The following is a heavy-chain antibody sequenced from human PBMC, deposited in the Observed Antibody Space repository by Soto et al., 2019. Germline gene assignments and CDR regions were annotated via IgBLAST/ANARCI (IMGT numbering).Heavy chain of an antibody. CDR1: GFTFGDYA. V-gene: IGHV3-49*03. CDR3: TRSAITIFGVVPRDNFDY. D-gene: IGHD3-3*01. J-gene: IGHJ4*02. Sequence: GGSLRLSCTASGFTFGDYAMSWFRQAPGKGLEWVGFIRSKAYGGTTEYAASVKGGFTISRDDSKSIAYLQMNSLKTEDTAVYYCTRSAITIFGVVPRDNFDYWGQGTLVTVSS. CDR2: IRSKAYGGTT.